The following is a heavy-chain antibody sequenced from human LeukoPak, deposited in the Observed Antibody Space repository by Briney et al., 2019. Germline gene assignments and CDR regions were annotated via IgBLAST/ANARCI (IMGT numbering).Heavy chain of an antibody. D-gene: IGHD3-16*01. CDR1: GFTLSSYW. CDR3: ARGGGLDV. Sequence: AGGSLRLSCAASGFTLSSYWMNWARQAPGKGLERVASINHNGNVNYYVDSVKGRFTISRDNAKNSLYLQMSNLRAEDTAVYFCARGGGLDVWGQGATVTVSS. CDR2: INHNGNVN. V-gene: IGHV3-7*03. J-gene: IGHJ6*02.